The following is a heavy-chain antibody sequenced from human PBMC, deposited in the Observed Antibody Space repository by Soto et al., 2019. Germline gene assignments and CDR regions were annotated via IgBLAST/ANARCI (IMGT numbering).Heavy chain of an antibody. CDR3: ARHGCITLVRGVLTAFDF. J-gene: IGHJ3*01. V-gene: IGHV4-59*08. D-gene: IGHD3-10*01. Sequence: SETLSLTCTVSGGSISSYYWSWIRQPPGKGLEWIGFIYYSGSTNYNPSLKSRVTISVDTSKNQCSLKLSSVTAADTAVYYCARHGCITLVRGVLTAFDFRGQGTMVPVSS. CDR1: GGSISSYY. CDR2: IYYSGST.